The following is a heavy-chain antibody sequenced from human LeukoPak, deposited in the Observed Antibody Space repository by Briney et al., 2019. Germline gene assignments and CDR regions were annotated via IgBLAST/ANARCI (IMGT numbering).Heavy chain of an antibody. CDR3: GRDPKLGIRGYTYGYIDF. J-gene: IGHJ4*02. CDR2: INTNTENP. V-gene: IGHV7-4-1*02. Sequence: ASVKVSCQTSGYTFTNHAINWVRQAPGQGLEWMGWINTNTENPTYAQGFTGRYVFSLDTSVSTAYLQISGLKADDTAVYYCGRDPKLGIRGYTYGYIDFWGQGTLVTVSS. D-gene: IGHD5-18*01. CDR1: GYTFTNHA.